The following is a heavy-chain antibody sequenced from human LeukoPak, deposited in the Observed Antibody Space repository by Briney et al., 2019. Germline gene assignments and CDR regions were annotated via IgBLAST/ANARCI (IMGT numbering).Heavy chain of an antibody. J-gene: IGHJ4*02. CDR3: ARKGSGSHYYFDY. Sequence: SVKVSCKASGGTFSSYAISWVRPAPGQGLEWMGGIIPIFSTTNYAQKFQGRVTLTADESTSTAYMELSSLRSEDTAVYYCARKGSGSHYYFDYWGQGTLVTVSS. CDR2: IIPIFSTT. D-gene: IGHD3-10*01. CDR1: GGTFSSYA. V-gene: IGHV1-69*13.